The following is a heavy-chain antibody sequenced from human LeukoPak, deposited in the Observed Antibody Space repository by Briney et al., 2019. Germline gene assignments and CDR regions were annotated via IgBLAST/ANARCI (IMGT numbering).Heavy chain of an antibody. V-gene: IGHV4-59*01. J-gene: IGHJ5*02. CDR2: IASSGTS. CDR1: GDSIDNSY. D-gene: IGHD4-17*01. CDR3: ARVVRGAVTSNRFDP. Sequence: SETLSLTCTVSGDSIDNSYWTWIRQTPGKGLEWSGYIASSGTSNYNPSLESRVTISLGTSKNQFSLKLRSVTAADTAIYYCARVVRGAVTSNRFDPWGQGTLVTVSS.